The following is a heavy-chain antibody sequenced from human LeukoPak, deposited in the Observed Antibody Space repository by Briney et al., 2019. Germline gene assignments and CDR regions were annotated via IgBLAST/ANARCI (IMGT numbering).Heavy chain of an antibody. D-gene: IGHD1-26*01. CDR1: GGSITSAGHY. V-gene: IGHV4-61*02. CDR3: AGEGWEQTGYHFYYMDV. CDR2: IYTSGST. Sequence: PSETLSLTCTVSGGSITSAGHYWSWLRQSAGEGLEWIGRIYTSGSTNYNPSLKSRVTISVDTSKNQFSLKLSSVTAADTAVYYCAGEGWEQTGYHFYYMDVWGKGTTVTVSS. J-gene: IGHJ6*03.